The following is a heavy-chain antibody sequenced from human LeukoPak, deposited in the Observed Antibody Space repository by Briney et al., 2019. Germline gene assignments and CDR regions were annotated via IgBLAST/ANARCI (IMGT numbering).Heavy chain of an antibody. CDR1: GFTFSSYA. V-gene: IGHV3-23*01. D-gene: IGHD6-19*01. CDR2: ISGTVGST. CDR3: AKDRGSIAVAGIDY. Sequence: GGSLRLSCAASGFTFSSYAMSWVRQAPGKGLEWVSAISGTVGSTYYADSVKGRFTISRDNSKNTLYLQMDSLRAEDTAVYYCAKDRGSIAVAGIDYWGQGTLVTVSS. J-gene: IGHJ4*02.